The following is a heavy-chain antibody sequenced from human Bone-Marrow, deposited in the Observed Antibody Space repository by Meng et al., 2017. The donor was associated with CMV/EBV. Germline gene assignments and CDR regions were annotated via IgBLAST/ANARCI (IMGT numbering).Heavy chain of an antibody. V-gene: IGHV1-46*01. CDR2: INPSSGST. D-gene: IGHD5-18*01. CDR1: GYTFTSYY. Sequence: ASVKVSCKASGYTFTSYYMHWVRQAPGQGLEWMGIINPSSGSTSYAQKFQGRVTMTRDTSTSTVYMELSSLRSEDTAVYYCARELDTAGTVSPLNVWGQGTTVTVSS. CDR3: ARELDTAGTVSPLNV. J-gene: IGHJ6*02.